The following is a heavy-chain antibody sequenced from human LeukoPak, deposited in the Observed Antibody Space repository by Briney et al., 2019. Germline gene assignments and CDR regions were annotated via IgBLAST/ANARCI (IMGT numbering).Heavy chain of an antibody. CDR3: ARTQFNLYCSSTSCYFYFDY. D-gene: IGHD2-2*01. CDR1: GGSISNYY. J-gene: IGHJ4*02. V-gene: IGHV4-59*08. Sequence: SETLSLTCTVSGGSISNYYWNWIRQPPGKGLEWIGYSNYSGTTKYNPSLESRVTISVDASKNYFSLNLRSVTAADTAVYYCARTQFNLYCSSTSCYFYFDYWGQGTLATVSS. CDR2: SNYSGTT.